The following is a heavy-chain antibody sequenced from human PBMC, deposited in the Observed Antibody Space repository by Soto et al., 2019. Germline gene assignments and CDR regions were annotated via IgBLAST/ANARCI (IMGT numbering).Heavy chain of an antibody. V-gene: IGHV1-69*13. CDR1: GGTFSSYA. D-gene: IGHD5-12*01. CDR2: IIPIFGTA. Sequence: GASVKVSCKASGGTFSSYAISWVRQAPGQGLEWMGGIIPIFGTANYAQKFQGRVTITADESTSTAYMELSSLRSEDTAVYYCATAGGYDRLGLPYYYYGMDVWGQGTTVTVSS. CDR3: ATAGGYDRLGLPYYYYGMDV. J-gene: IGHJ6*02.